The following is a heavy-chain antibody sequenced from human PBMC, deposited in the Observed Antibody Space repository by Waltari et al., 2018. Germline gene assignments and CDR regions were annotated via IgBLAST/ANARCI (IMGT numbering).Heavy chain of an antibody. V-gene: IGHV3-30*01. Sequence: VQVVESGGGVVQPGRSLRLSCASSVFTFSRYSMHWVRQAPGKGLEWVAVISYDGSNKYYADSVKGRFTISRDNSKNTLYRQMNSLRAEDTAVYYCARERLPITTGGGFQHWGQGTQVTVSS. D-gene: IGHD2-15*01. CDR2: ISYDGSNK. CDR3: ARERLPITTGGGFQH. J-gene: IGHJ1*01. CDR1: VFTFSRYS.